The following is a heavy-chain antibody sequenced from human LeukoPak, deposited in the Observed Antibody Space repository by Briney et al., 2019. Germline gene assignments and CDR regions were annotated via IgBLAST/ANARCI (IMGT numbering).Heavy chain of an antibody. V-gene: IGHV1-69*13. D-gene: IGHD2-15*01. CDR1: GGTFSIYA. CDR2: IIPIFGTA. J-gene: IGHJ6*02. Sequence: SVTVSCTASGGTFSIYAISWVRQAPGQGLEWMGGIIPIFGTANYAQKFQGRVTITADESTSTAHMELSSPRSEDTAVYYCARDRICSGGSCYSYYYYYGMDVWGQGTTVTVSS. CDR3: ARDRICSGGSCYSYYYYYGMDV.